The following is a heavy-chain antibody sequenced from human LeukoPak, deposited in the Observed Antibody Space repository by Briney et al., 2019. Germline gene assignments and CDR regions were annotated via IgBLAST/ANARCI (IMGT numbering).Heavy chain of an antibody. V-gene: IGHV3-11*01. CDR3: ARDYCSGGSCYPMNYNYGMDV. CDR2: ISSSGSNK. CDR1: GFTFSDYY. J-gene: IGHJ6*02. Sequence: GGSPRLSCAASGFTFSDYYMSWIRQAPGKGLEWVSYISSSGSNKYYADSVKGRFTISRDNAKNSLYLQMNSLRAEDTAVYYCARDYCSGGSCYPMNYNYGMDVWGQGTTVTVSS. D-gene: IGHD2-15*01.